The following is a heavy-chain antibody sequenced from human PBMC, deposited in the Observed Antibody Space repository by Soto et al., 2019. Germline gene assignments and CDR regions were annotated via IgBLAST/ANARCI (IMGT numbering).Heavy chain of an antibody. Sequence: QVQLAQSGAEVKKPGASVKVSCTASGYSFTGYYIHWVRQAPGEGLEWMGWINPNTGRTIYAQKFQGRVTMNRDTSITTAYMELSGLTSDDTAVYYCASSTPSVGLVRSFDYWGQGTLVTVSS. CDR2: INPNTGRT. CDR3: ASSTPSVGLVRSFDY. J-gene: IGHJ4*02. V-gene: IGHV1-2*02. D-gene: IGHD3-9*01. CDR1: GYSFTGYY.